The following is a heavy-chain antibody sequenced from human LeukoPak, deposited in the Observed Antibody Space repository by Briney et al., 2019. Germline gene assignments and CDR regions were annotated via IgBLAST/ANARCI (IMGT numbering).Heavy chain of an antibody. CDR1: GFSFSRYA. V-gene: IGHV3-23*01. CDR2: ISVNDDST. CDR3: AKDNGYHYLHY. D-gene: IGHD5-18*01. Sequence: GRSLRLSCAASGFSFSRYAMSWVRQAPGKGLEWVSTISVNDDSTHYADSVKGRFTISRDNSKNTLYLQMNSLRAEDTAIYYCAKDNGYHYLHYWGQGTLVTVSS. J-gene: IGHJ4*02.